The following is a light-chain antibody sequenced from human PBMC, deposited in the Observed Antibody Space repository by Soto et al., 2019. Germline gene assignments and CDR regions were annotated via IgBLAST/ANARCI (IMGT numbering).Light chain of an antibody. CDR1: QSISNY. J-gene: IGKJ1*01. Sequence: DIQMTQSPSSLSASVGDRVTISSRASQSISNYLAWYQQKPGKVPKLLIYAASTLQSGVPSRFSGSGSGTDFTLTISSLQPEDVATYYCQKYNCAPRAFGQGTKVEIK. V-gene: IGKV1-27*01. CDR3: QKYNCAPRA. CDR2: AAS.